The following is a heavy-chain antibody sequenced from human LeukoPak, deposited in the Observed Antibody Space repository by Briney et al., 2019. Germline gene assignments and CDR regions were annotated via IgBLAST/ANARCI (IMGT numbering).Heavy chain of an antibody. CDR3: AREELLWFGELLSGVPIGFDP. CDR1: GGSVSSYY. CDR2: IYYSGST. V-gene: IGHV4-59*02. D-gene: IGHD3-10*01. Sequence: SETLSLTCTVSGGSVSSYYWSWIRQPPGKGLEWIGYIYYSGSTNYNPSLKSRVTISVDTSKNQFSLKLSSVTAADTAVYYCAREELLWFGELLSGVPIGFDPWGQGTLVTVSS. J-gene: IGHJ5*02.